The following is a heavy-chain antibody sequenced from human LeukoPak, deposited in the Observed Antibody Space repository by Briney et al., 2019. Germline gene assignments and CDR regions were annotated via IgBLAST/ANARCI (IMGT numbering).Heavy chain of an antibody. V-gene: IGHV1-46*01. CDR1: GYTFTSYY. J-gene: IGHJ3*02. CDR3: AREEDYGDSPGAFDI. Sequence: GASVKVSCKVSGYTFTSYYMHWVRQAPGQGLEWMGIVNPSGGSTSYAQKFQGRVTMTRDTSTSTVYMELSSLRSEDTAVYYCAREEDYGDSPGAFDIWGQGTMVTVSS. D-gene: IGHD4-17*01. CDR2: VNPSGGST.